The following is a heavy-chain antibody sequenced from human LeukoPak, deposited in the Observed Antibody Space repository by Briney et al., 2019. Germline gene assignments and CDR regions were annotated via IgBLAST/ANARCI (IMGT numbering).Heavy chain of an antibody. D-gene: IGHD6-19*01. CDR2: ISGSGGST. J-gene: IGHJ4*02. Sequence: GGSLRLSCAASGFTFSSYAMSWVRQAPGKGLEWVSAISGSGGSTYYADSVKGRFTISRDNSKNTLYLQMSSLRAEDTAVYYCAKDKGYSSGWYGDYWGQGTLVTVSS. V-gene: IGHV3-23*01. CDR1: GFTFSSYA. CDR3: AKDKGYSSGWYGDY.